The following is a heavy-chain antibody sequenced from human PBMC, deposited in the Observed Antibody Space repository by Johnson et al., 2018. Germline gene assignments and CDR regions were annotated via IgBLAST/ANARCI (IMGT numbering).Heavy chain of an antibody. D-gene: IGHD3-3*01. V-gene: IGHV3-49*03. CDR3: ARRLADFGSRYLDS. J-gene: IGHJ5*01. CDR2: IRGKGYGGPT. CDR1: GFTFGDFA. Sequence: VQLVESGGGLVQPGRSLRLSCTASGFTFGDFAMTWFRQAPGKGLEWVGFIRGKGYGGPTEYVASVRGRFTISRDDSKSIAYLQMNSLKTEDTAGYYCARRLADFGSRYLDSWGPGTLVT.